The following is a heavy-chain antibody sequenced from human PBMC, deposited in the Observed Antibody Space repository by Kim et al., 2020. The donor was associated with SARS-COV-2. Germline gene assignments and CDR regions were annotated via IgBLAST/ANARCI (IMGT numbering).Heavy chain of an antibody. CDR2: LSWNSAVI. CDR1: GFTFGDFA. Sequence: GGSLRLSCAASGFTFGDFAMPWVRQAPGKGLEWVSGLSWNSAVIGYAESVKGRFTISRHNAENSLYLQMNSLRAEDTAFYYCAKDLVSSSFRAFHYWGQGTMVTVSS. V-gene: IGHV3-9*01. CDR3: AKDLVSSSFRAFHY. D-gene: IGHD6-6*01. J-gene: IGHJ3*01.